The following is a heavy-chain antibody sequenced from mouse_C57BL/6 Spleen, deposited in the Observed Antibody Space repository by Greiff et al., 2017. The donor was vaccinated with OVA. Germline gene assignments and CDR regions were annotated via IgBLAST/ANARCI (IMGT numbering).Heavy chain of an antibody. CDR3: TRGGGLRVNWYFDV. Sequence: VQLQQSGTVLARPGASVKMSCKTSGYTFTSYWMHWVKQRPGQGLEWIGDIYPGNSDTSYNQKFKGKAKLTAVTSASTAYMELSSLTNEDSAVYYCTRGGGLRVNWYFDVWGTGTTVTVSS. CDR1: GYTFTSYW. V-gene: IGHV1-5*01. J-gene: IGHJ1*03. D-gene: IGHD2-2*01. CDR2: IYPGNSDT.